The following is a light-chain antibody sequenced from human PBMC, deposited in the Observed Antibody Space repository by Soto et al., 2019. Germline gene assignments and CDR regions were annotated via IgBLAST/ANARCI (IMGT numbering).Light chain of an antibody. CDR3: QQSYSTPRYT. Sequence: DIQMTQSPSSLSASVGDRVTITCRASQSISSYLNWYQQKPGKAPKLLIYAASSLQSGVPSRFSGSGSGTDFTLTISSLQPEDFATYYCQQSYSTPRYTFGGGTKVEFK. V-gene: IGKV1-39*01. J-gene: IGKJ4*01. CDR2: AAS. CDR1: QSISSY.